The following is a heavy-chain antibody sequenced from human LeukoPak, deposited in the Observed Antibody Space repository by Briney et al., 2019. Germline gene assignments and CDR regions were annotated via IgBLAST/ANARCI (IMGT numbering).Heavy chain of an antibody. V-gene: IGHV4-34*01. D-gene: IGHD5-24*01. J-gene: IGHJ3*02. CDR3: ATGAPRWLKVRAFDI. Sequence: PSETLSLTCAVYGGSFSGYYWSWIRQPPGKGLEWIGEINHSGSTNYNPSLKSRVTISVDTSKNQFSMKMSSVTAADTAVYYCATGAPRWLKVRAFDIWGQGTMVTVSS. CDR2: INHSGST. CDR1: GGSFSGYY.